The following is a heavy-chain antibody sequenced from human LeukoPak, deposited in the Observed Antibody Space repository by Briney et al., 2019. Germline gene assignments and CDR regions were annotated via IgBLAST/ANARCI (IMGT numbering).Heavy chain of an antibody. CDR3: ARGGVGYCSGGSCYTHFDY. D-gene: IGHD2-15*01. Sequence: SETLSLTCTVSGGSISSYYWSWIRQPPGKGLEWIGEINHSGSTNYNPSLKSRVTISVDTSKNQFSLKLSSVTAADTAVYYCARGGVGYCSGGSCYTHFDYWGQGTLVTVSS. J-gene: IGHJ4*02. V-gene: IGHV4-34*01. CDR1: GGSISSYY. CDR2: INHSGST.